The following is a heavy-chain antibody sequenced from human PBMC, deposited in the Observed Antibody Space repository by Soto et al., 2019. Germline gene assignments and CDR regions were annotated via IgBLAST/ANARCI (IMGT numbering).Heavy chain of an antibody. D-gene: IGHD2-15*01. CDR1: GGSFSGYY. J-gene: IGHJ1*01. V-gene: IGHV4-34*01. CDR2: INHSGST. Sequence: SETLSLTCAVYGGSFSGYYWSWIRQPPGKGLEWIGEINHSGSTNYNPSLKSRVTISVDTSKNQFSLKLSSVTAADTAVYYCARGSVDIGVVVAANHAEYFQQWGQGTLVTVSS. CDR3: ARGSVDIGVVVAANHAEYFQQ.